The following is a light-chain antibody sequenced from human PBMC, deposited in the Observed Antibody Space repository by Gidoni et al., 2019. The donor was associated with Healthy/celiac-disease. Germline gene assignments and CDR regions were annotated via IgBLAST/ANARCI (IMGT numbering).Light chain of an antibody. CDR2: DAS. CDR1: QSISSY. Sequence: IPLTPFSSSLSEYVGDRVTITCRASQSISSYLNWYQQKPGKAPKLLIYDASSLQSGVPSRFSGSGSGTDFTLTISSLQPEDIATYYCQQSYNTPLTFGGGTKVEIK. V-gene: IGKV1-39*01. J-gene: IGKJ4*01. CDR3: QQSYNTPLT.